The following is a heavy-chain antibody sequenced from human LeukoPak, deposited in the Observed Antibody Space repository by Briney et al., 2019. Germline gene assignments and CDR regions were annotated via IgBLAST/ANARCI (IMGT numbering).Heavy chain of an antibody. CDR3: ARVVSKGRWLVAGWFDP. CDR2: INWNGGST. J-gene: IGHJ5*02. D-gene: IGHD6-19*01. CDR1: GFTFDDYG. Sequence: PGGSLRLSCAASGFTFDDYGMSWVRQAPGKGLEWVSGINWNGGSTGYADSVKGRFTISRDNAKNSLYLQMNSLRAEDTALYYCARVVSKGRWLVAGWFDPWGQGTLVTVSS. V-gene: IGHV3-20*04.